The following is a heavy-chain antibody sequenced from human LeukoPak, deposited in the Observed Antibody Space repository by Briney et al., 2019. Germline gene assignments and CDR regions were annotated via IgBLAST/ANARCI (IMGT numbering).Heavy chain of an antibody. Sequence: SETLSLTCTVSGGSISSDYWNWIRQPPGKGLEWIGYIYTSGSTNYNPSLKSRVTISVDTSRNQFSLKLSSVTAADTAVYYCARHSSNSGSYYDRWFDPWGQGTLVTVSS. CDR2: IYTSGST. CDR1: GGSISSDY. J-gene: IGHJ5*02. D-gene: IGHD1-26*01. V-gene: IGHV4-4*09. CDR3: ARHSSNSGSYYDRWFDP.